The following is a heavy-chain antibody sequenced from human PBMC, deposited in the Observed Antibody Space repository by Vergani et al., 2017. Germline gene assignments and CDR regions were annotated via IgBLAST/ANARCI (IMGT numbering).Heavy chain of an antibody. J-gene: IGHJ6*02. Sequence: QVQLVESGGGVVQPGRSLRLSCAASGFTFSSYAMHWVRQAPGKGLEWVAVISYDGSNKYYADSVKGRFTISRDNSKNTLYLQMNSLRAEDTAVYYCARDPNYDCWSGYYTEYYYYGMDVWGQGTTVTVSS. CDR1: GFTFSSYA. V-gene: IGHV3-30*04. CDR3: ARDPNYDCWSGYYTEYYYYGMDV. D-gene: IGHD3-3*01. CDR2: ISYDGSNK.